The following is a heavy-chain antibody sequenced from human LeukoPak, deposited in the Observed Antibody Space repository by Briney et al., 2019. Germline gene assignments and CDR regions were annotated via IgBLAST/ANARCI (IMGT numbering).Heavy chain of an antibody. Sequence: LSETLSLTCTVSGESINNNYWSWIRQPAGKGLEWIGRIFSSGSTLYNASLKSRVTMSVDTSKSQFSLKLNSVTAADSAVYYCARVGYGGYGALDYWGQGTLVTVSS. CDR2: IFSSGST. D-gene: IGHD4-23*01. V-gene: IGHV4-4*07. CDR1: GESINNNY. J-gene: IGHJ4*02. CDR3: ARVGYGGYGALDY.